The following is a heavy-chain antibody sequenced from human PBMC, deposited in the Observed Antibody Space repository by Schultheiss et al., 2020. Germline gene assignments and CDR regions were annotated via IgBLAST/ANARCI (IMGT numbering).Heavy chain of an antibody. D-gene: IGHD3-10*01. Sequence: SETLSLTCAVYGGSFSGYYWSWIRQPPGKGLEWIGEINHSGSTNYNPSLKSRVTISVDTSKNQFSLKLSSVTAADTAVYYCASNGDTMVRGVPTLNYYYYYGMDVWGQGTTVTVSS. CDR3: ASNGDTMVRGVPTLNYYYYYGMDV. V-gene: IGHV4-34*01. J-gene: IGHJ6*02. CDR1: GGSFSGYY. CDR2: INHSGST.